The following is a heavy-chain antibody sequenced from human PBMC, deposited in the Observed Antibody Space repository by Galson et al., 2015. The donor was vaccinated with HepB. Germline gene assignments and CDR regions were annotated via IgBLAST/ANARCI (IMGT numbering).Heavy chain of an antibody. CDR1: GGSISSGGYY. CDR2: TYYSGRT. CDR3: ARGRPYDSGSYVDF. V-gene: IGHV4-31*03. J-gene: IGHJ4*02. D-gene: IGHD3-10*01. Sequence: TLSLTCTVSGGSISSGGYYWSWIRQHPGKGLEWIGYTYYSGRTYYNPSLKSRVTMSVDTFKNHFSLRLSSVTAADTAVYYVARGRPYDSGSYVDFWGQGALVTVSS.